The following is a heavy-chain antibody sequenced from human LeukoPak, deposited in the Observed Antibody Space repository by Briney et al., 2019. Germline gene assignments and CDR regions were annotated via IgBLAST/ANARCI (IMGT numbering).Heavy chain of an antibody. CDR1: GGSMSSYY. J-gene: IGHJ4*02. CDR2: MYTDGST. CDR3: ATYDQKLAFDN. V-gene: IGHV4-4*07. Sequence: SETLSLTCIVSGGSMSSYYWSWIRQPAGKGLEWIGRMYTDGSTNYNPFLNSRVTMSVDTPKKHFPLRLNSVTAADTAVYYCATYDQKLAFDNWGQGTLVTVSS. D-gene: IGHD6-13*01.